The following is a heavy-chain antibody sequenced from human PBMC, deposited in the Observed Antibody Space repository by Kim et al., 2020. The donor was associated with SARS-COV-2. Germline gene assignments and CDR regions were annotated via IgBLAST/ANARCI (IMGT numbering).Heavy chain of an antibody. CDR1: GFTFSSYS. CDR3: ARDYTHLVGATILRPYYYYGMDV. V-gene: IGHV3-21*01. CDR2: ISSSSSYI. J-gene: IGHJ6*02. Sequence: GGSLRLSCAASGFTFSSYSMNWVRQAPGKGLEWVSSISSSSSYIYYADSVKGRFTISRDNAKNSLYLQMNSLRAEDTAVYYCARDYTHLVGATILRPYYYYGMDVWGQGTTVTVSS. D-gene: IGHD1-26*01.